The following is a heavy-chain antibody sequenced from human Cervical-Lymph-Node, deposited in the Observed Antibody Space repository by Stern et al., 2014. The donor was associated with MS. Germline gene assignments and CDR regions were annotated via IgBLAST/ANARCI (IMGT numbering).Heavy chain of an antibody. CDR1: GSTFTSHT. J-gene: IGHJ6*02. CDR2: ISAYNGNT. Sequence: VQLVQSGAEVRKPGASVKVSCKASGSTFTSHTFTWVRQAPGQGLEWVGWISAYNGNTNYAQRLKGRVSLTTDTSTRTTSMELRSLRSDDSAVYFCAISGSPLYHYSVDVWGQGTTVTVSS. D-gene: IGHD5-12*01. V-gene: IGHV1-18*04. CDR3: AISGSPLYHYSVDV.